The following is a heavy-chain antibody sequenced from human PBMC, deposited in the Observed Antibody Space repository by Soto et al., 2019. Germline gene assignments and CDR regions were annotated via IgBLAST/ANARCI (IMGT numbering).Heavy chain of an antibody. CDR2: IYYSGST. CDR3: ARHYTFLSMNYYYGMDV. D-gene: IGHD3-3*02. CDR1: GGSISSSSYY. Sequence: SETLSLTCTVSGGSISSSSYYWGWIRQPPGKGLEWIGSIYYSGSTYYKPSLKNRVTISVDTSKNQISLKLSTLTAADTAVYYCARHYTFLSMNYYYGMDVWGQGTTVT. J-gene: IGHJ6*02. V-gene: IGHV4-39*01.